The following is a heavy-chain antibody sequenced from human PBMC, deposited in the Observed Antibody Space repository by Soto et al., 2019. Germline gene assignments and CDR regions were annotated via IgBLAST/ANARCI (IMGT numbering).Heavy chain of an antibody. V-gene: IGHV3-23*01. CDR3: AKQPRGGATPRVYYFDY. CDR2: ISGSGGST. J-gene: IGHJ4*02. D-gene: IGHD1-26*01. CDR1: GVTFSSYA. Sequence: PGGSLRLSCAASGVTFSSYAMSWVRQAPGKGLEWVSAISGSGGSTYYADSVKGRFTISRDNSKNTLYLQMNSLRAEDTAVYYCAKQPRGGATPRVYYFDYWGQGTLVTVSS.